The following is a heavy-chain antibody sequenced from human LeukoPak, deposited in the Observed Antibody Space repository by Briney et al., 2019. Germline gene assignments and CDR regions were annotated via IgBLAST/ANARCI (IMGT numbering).Heavy chain of an antibody. D-gene: IGHD2-21*02. CDR1: GFTFSSYA. V-gene: IGHV3-30-3*01. J-gene: IGHJ4*02. CDR3: ARDEPYCGGDCYFW. Sequence: GGSLRLSCAASGFTFSSYAMHWVRQAPGKGLEWVAGMSYDGSNQYYADSVKGRFTISRDNSKNTLYLQMNSLRAEDTAVYYCARDEPYCGGDCYFWWGQGTLVTVSS. CDR2: MSYDGSNQ.